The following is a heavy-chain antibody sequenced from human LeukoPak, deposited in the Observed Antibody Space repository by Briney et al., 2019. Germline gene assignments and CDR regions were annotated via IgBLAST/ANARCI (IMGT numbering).Heavy chain of an antibody. CDR2: IYYSGST. CDR3: ARAGYSGSYDY. CDR1: GGPISSSRYY. Sequence: PSATPSLICTVSGGPISSSRYYRGSFRQPPGKGLEWIGSIYYSGSTYYDPSRESRVTISVDTSKNQFSLKLSSVTAADTAVYYCARAGYSGSYDYWGQGTLVTVSS. D-gene: IGHD1-26*01. V-gene: IGHV4-39*07. J-gene: IGHJ4*02.